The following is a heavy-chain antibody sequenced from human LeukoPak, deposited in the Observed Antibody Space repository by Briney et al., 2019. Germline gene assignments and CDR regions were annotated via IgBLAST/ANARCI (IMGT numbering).Heavy chain of an antibody. CDR1: GFTFSSYA. V-gene: IGHV3-23*01. D-gene: IGHD3-10*02. CDR2: ISGSGGST. J-gene: IGHJ4*02. CDR3: AMMFGELLSYFDY. Sequence: GGSLRLSCAASGFTFSSYAMSWVRQAPGKGLEWVSAISGSGGSTYYADYVKGRFIISRDNSKNTVYLQMNSLRAEDTAVYYCAMMFGELLSYFDYWGQGTLVTVSS.